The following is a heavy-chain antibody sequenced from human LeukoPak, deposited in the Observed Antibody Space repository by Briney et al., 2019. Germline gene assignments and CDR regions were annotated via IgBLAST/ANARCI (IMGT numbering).Heavy chain of an antibody. CDR3: AKDRAYSFDY. CDR2: ISGNGVKT. Sequence: PGGSLRLSCAASGFAFSTYAMSWVRQAPGKGLEWVSAISGNGVKTYYTDSVKGRFTFFRDNSKNTLYLQMNCLRADDTAVYYCAKDRAYSFDYWGQGTLVTVSS. CDR1: GFAFSTYA. V-gene: IGHV3-23*01. D-gene: IGHD3-16*01. J-gene: IGHJ4*02.